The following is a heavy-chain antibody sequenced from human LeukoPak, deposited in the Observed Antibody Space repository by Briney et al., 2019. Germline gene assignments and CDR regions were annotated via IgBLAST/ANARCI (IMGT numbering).Heavy chain of an antibody. D-gene: IGHD2-2*01. Sequence: GESLKISCKGSGYSFTSYWIGWVRQMPGKGLEWMGIIYPGDSDTRYSPSFQGQVTISADKSISTAYLQWSSLKASDTAMYYCARRSTGYCSSTSCYGYYYYGIDVWGQGTTVTVSS. J-gene: IGHJ6*02. CDR1: GYSFTSYW. CDR3: ARRSTGYCSSTSCYGYYYYGIDV. CDR2: IYPGDSDT. V-gene: IGHV5-51*01.